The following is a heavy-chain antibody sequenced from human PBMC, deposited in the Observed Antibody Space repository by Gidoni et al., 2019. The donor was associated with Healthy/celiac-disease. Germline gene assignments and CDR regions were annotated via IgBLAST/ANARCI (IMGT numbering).Heavy chain of an antibody. D-gene: IGHD3-10*01. V-gene: IGHV3-66*01. CDR2: IYSGGST. CDR1: GFTVSSNY. Sequence: EVQLVESGGGLVQPGGSLRLSCAASGFTVSSNYMSWVRQAPGKGLEWVSVIYSGGSTYYADSVKGRFTISRDNSKNTLYLQMNSLRAEDTAVYYCARGRTSAGSYGQAFGYWGQGTLVTVSS. J-gene: IGHJ4*02. CDR3: ARGRTSAGSYGQAFGY.